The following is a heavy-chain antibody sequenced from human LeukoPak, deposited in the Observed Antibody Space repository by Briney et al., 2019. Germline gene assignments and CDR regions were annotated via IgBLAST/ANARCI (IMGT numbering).Heavy chain of an antibody. D-gene: IGHD3-10*01. CDR2: IQLCCNT. CDR3: ARAPGYGSGPDYGDY. J-gene: IGHJ4*02. CDR1: GFTFSGTY. V-gene: IGHV3-53*01. Sequence: GGSLRLSGAAPGFTFSGTYMSWVRQAPGKGLEWGSVIQLCCNTYHGDSVKGRIPISRDNSKISLYLQINNAKAQDTAVYFCARAPGYGSGPDYGDYWGQGTLVTVSS.